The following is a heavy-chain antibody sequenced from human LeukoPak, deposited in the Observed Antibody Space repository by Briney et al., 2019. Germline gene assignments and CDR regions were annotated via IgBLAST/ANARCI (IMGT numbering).Heavy chain of an antibody. V-gene: IGHV4-38-2*02. J-gene: IGHJ5*02. CDR3: ARDGASASGSWFGP. CDR1: ADSISSGYY. Sequence: SETLSLICTVSADSISSGYYWGWIRQSPGEGLEWIGSIYHSGSTYYNPSLRSRVTISVDMSKNQFSLRLNSVTAADTAVYYCARDGASASGSWFGPWGQGTLVIVSS. CDR2: IYHSGST. D-gene: IGHD1-26*01.